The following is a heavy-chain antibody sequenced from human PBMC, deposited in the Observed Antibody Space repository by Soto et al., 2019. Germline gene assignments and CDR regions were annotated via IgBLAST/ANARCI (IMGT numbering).Heavy chain of an antibody. CDR1: GDSVSSNSAA. CDR2: TYYRSKWYN. D-gene: IGHD3-10*01. CDR3: ARGGTYYYGSGSPYYYMDV. V-gene: IGHV6-1*01. Sequence: SQTLSLTCAISGDSVSSNSAAWNWIRQSPSRGLEWLGRTYYRSKWYNDYAVSVKSRITINPDTSKNQFSLQLNSVTPEDTAVYYCARGGTYYYGSGSPYYYMDVRGKGTTVTVSS. J-gene: IGHJ6*03.